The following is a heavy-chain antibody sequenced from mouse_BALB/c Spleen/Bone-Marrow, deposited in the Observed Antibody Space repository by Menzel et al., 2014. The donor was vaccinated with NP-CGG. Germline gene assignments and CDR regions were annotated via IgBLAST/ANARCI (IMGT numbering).Heavy chain of an antibody. J-gene: IGHJ2*01. CDR1: GYAFTNYL. D-gene: IGHD1-1*01. CDR2: INPGSRST. CDR3: ARRTTGVAPFDY. V-gene: IGHV1-54*01. Sequence: QVQLQQSGAELARPGTSVKVSCKASGYAFTNYLIEWVKQRPGQGLGWIGVINPGSRSTNYNEKFKGKATLTADKSSSTAYMQLSSLTSDDSAVYFCARRTTGVAPFDYWGQGTPLTVSS.